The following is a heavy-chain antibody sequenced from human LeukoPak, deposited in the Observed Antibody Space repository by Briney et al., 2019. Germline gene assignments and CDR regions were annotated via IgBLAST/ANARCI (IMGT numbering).Heavy chain of an antibody. Sequence: GGSLRLSCAASGFTFSDYYMSWIRQAPGKGLERVSYISSSGSTIYYADSVKGRFTISRDNAKNSLYLQMNSLRAEDTAVYYCARDREQWLGRRWFDSWGQGTLVTVSS. V-gene: IGHV3-11*01. D-gene: IGHD6-19*01. CDR2: ISSSGSTI. CDR3: ARDREQWLGRRWFDS. CDR1: GFTFSDYY. J-gene: IGHJ5*01.